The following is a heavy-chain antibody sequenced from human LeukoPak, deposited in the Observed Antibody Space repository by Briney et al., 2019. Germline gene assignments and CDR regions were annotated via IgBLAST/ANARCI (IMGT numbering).Heavy chain of an antibody. Sequence: PSQTLSLTCTVAGGSISSGSYYWSWLRQPAGKGLEWIGRIYTSGSTNYNPSLKSRVTISVDTSKNQFSLKLSSVTAADTAVYYCARDLRDGGAFDIWGQGTMVTVSS. D-gene: IGHD3-16*01. CDR3: ARDLRDGGAFDI. CDR1: GGSISSGSYY. J-gene: IGHJ3*02. CDR2: IYTSGST. V-gene: IGHV4-61*02.